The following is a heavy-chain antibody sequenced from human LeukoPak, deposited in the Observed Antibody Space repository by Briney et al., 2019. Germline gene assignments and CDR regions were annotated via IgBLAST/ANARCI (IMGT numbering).Heavy chain of an antibody. Sequence: SETLSLTCTVSGGSISSYYWSWIRQPPGKGLEWIGYIYYSGSTNYNPSLKSRVTISVDTSKNQFSLKLSSVTAADTAVYYCARDILNCSGGSSYSRLDYWGQGTLVTVSS. J-gene: IGHJ4*02. CDR2: IYYSGST. V-gene: IGHV4-59*01. D-gene: IGHD2-15*01. CDR1: GGSISSYY. CDR3: ARDILNCSGGSSYSRLDY.